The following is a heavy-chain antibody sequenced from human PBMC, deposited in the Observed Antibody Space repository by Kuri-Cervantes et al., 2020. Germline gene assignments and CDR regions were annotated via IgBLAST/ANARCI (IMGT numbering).Heavy chain of an antibody. J-gene: IGHJ3*01. Sequence: GESLKISCAASGFTFSSYAMHWVRQAPGKGLEWVAVISYDGSNKYYADSVKGRFTISRDNAQNSLFLQMNSLRGEDTAVYYCVREETAAADAFDFWGQGTMVTVSS. CDR3: VREETAAADAFDF. D-gene: IGHD6-13*01. CDR2: ISYDGSNK. CDR1: GFTFSSYA. V-gene: IGHV3-30-3*01.